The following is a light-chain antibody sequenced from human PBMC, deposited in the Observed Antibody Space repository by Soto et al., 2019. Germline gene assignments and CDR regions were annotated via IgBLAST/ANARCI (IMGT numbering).Light chain of an antibody. CDR1: QSILYSSNNKNY. J-gene: IGKJ1*01. CDR2: WAS. V-gene: IGKV4-1*01. CDR3: QQYYIPWT. Sequence: DIVMTQSPDSLAVSLGERATINCKSSQSILYSSNNKNYLAWYQQKPGQPPKLLISWASTRESGVPDRFSGSGYGTDFTLTISSLQAEDVAVYYCQQYYIPWTFGQGTKVEIK.